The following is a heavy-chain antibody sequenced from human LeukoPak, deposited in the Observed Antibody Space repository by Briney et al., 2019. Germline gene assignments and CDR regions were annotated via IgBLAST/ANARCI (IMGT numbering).Heavy chain of an antibody. CDR3: ARDAEKTTVTTNWFDP. D-gene: IGHD4-17*01. CDR2: ISSSSSTI. Sequence: GGSLRLSCAASGFTFSSYSMNWVRQAPGKGLEWVSYISSSSSTIYYADSVKGRFTISRDNTKNSLYLQMNSLRAEDTAVYYCARDAEKTTVTTNWFDPWGQGTLVTVSS. CDR1: GFTFSSYS. J-gene: IGHJ5*02. V-gene: IGHV3-48*01.